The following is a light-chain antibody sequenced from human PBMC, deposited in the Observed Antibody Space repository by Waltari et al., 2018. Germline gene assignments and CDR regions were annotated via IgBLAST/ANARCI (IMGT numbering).Light chain of an antibody. V-gene: IGLV2-23*01. CDR1: RRSLGYYNFF. CDR3: CSYGVRVF. Sequence: QSALTQPASVSGSPGQSITISCTGTRRSLGYYNFFVSWYQPRPRGAPKLTLYEGNVRPSGVSDRFSGSKSGNAASLTISGLQAEDEAHYYCCSYGVRVFFGGGTKLTVL. CDR2: EGN. J-gene: IGLJ2*01.